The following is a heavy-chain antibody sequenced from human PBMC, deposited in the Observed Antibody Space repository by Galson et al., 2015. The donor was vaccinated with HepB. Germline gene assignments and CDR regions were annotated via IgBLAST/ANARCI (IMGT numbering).Heavy chain of an antibody. Sequence: SETLSLTCTVSGGSISSYYWSWIRQPPGKGLEWIGYIYYSGSTNYNPSLKGRVTISVDTSKNQFSLKLSSVTAADTAVYYCASTSIDTGFDYWGQGTLVTVSS. CDR3: ASTSIDTGFDY. J-gene: IGHJ4*02. CDR1: GGSISSYY. D-gene: IGHD6-6*01. V-gene: IGHV4-59*01. CDR2: IYYSGST.